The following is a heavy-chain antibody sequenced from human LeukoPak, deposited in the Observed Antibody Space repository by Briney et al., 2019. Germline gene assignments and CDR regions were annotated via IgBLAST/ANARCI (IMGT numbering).Heavy chain of an antibody. D-gene: IGHD3-10*01. J-gene: IGHJ4*02. V-gene: IGHV4-34*01. CDR1: GGSFSGYY. CDR2: INHSGST. Sequence: SETLSLTCAVYGGSFSGYYWSWIRQPPGKGLEWIGEINHSGSTNYNPSLKSRVTISVDTSKNQFSLKLSSVTAADTAVYYCAGQGRYYYGSGSSYYFDYWGQGTLVTVSS. CDR3: AGQGRYYYGSGSSYYFDY.